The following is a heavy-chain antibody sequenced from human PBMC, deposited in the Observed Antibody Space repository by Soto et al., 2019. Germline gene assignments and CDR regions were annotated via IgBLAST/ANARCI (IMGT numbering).Heavy chain of an antibody. Sequence: QVQLVESGGGVVQPGRSLRLSCAASGFTFSSYAMHWVRQAPGKGLEWVAVISYDGGDKYYADSVKGRVTISRDHSKNTLYLQVNSLRTEDTAVYYCARGGRLLQGNDYWGQGTLVTVSS. CDR2: ISYDGGDK. CDR1: GFTFSSYA. J-gene: IGHJ4*02. CDR3: ARGGRLLQGNDY. D-gene: IGHD2-21*01. V-gene: IGHV3-30-3*01.